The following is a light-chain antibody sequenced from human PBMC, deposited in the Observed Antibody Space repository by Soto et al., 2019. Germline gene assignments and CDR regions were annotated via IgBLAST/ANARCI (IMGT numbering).Light chain of an antibody. CDR1: TSVVGGYNY. CDR3: CSYAGTFSYV. J-gene: IGLJ1*01. CDR2: DVS. V-gene: IGLV2-11*01. Sequence: QSALTQARSVSRSPGQSVTISCTGTTSVVGGYNYVSWYQQHPGKAPKLMIYDVSKRPSGVPDRFSGSKSGNTASLTISGLLAEDEADYYCCSYAGTFSYVFGTGTKVTVL.